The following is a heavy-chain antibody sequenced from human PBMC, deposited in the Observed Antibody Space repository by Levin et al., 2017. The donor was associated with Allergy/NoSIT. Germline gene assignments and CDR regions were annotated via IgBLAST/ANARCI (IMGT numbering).Heavy chain of an antibody. CDR1: GYTFTNYH. CDR3: ARTKYSSSSDWFDA. J-gene: IGHJ5*02. CDR2: INPSGGSA. V-gene: IGHV1-46*01. D-gene: IGHD6-6*01. Sequence: ASVKVSCKASGYTFTNYHLHWVRQAPGRGPEWMAGINPSGGSASYAQKFQGRVTLTSDTYTSPVYMELSSLRSEDTAVYYCARTKYSSSSDWFDAWGQGTPVIVSS.